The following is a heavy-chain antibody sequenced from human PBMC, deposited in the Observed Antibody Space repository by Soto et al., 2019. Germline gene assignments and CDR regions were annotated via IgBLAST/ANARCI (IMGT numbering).Heavy chain of an antibody. CDR2: ISAYNGNT. D-gene: IGHD1-26*01. Sequence: ASVKVSCKASGYTFTSYGISWVRQAPGQGLEWMGWISAYNGNTNYAQMLQGRVTMTTDTSTSTAYMELRSLRSDDTAVYYCATPGFRGSSSYYGMDVWGQGTTVTVSS. V-gene: IGHV1-18*01. CDR3: ATPGFRGSSSYYGMDV. J-gene: IGHJ6*02. CDR1: GYTFTSYG.